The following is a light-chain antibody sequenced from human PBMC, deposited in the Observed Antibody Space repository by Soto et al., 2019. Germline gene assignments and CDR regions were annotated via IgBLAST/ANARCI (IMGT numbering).Light chain of an antibody. V-gene: IGLV2-14*03. Sequence: TQPPQECGSPAKPSTAACTGTSIDVVGYNYVSWYQHHPGKAPKLMIYDVSNRPSGVSNRFSGSKSGNTASLTISGLQPEDEADYYCSSYTTSNTRQIVFGTGT. J-gene: IGLJ1*01. CDR1: SIDVVGYNY. CDR3: SSYTTSNTRQIV. CDR2: DVS.